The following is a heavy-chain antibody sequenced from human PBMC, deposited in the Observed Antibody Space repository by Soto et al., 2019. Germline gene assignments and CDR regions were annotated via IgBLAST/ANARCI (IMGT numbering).Heavy chain of an antibody. V-gene: IGHV3-23*01. CDR1: GFTFSSSA. Sequence: VQLLESGGGLVQPGGSLRLSCAASGFTFSSSAMNSVRQAPGKGLEWVSAISGSGDSTYYADSVKGRFTIARDNSKSTLYLQMNSLRAGDTAVYYCAKRIDGYYYFDYWGQGTLVTVSS. CDR2: ISGSGDST. J-gene: IGHJ4*02. CDR3: AKRIDGYYYFDY. D-gene: IGHD1-26*01.